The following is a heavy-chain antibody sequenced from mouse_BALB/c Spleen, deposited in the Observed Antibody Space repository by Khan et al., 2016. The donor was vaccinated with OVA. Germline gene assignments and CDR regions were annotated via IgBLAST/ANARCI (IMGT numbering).Heavy chain of an antibody. CDR3: ARGAFGY. V-gene: IGHV1S135*01. J-gene: IGHJ3*01. Sequence: VQLKQSGPELMKPGASVNISCKASGYSFTSYYIHWVRQSHGKSLEWIGYIDPFNGGTDYNQKFKGKATLTVDKSSSPAYMHLSSLTSEDSALYYRARGAFGYWGQGTLVTVSA. CDR2: IDPFNGGT. CDR1: GYSFTSYY.